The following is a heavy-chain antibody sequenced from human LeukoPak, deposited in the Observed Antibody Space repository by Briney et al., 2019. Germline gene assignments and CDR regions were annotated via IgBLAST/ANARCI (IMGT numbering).Heavy chain of an antibody. CDR1: GLTFSSYS. J-gene: IGHJ4*02. D-gene: IGHD4-11*01. Sequence: GSLRLSCAASGLTFSSYSMNWVRQPPGKGLEWIGSIYYSAITYYNPSLRSRVTISMDTSKNQVSLNLNSVTAADTAVYFCAREIRMIGNYAHDLWGQGTLVTVSS. V-gene: IGHV4-34*01. CDR2: IYYSAIT. CDR3: AREIRMIGNYAHDL.